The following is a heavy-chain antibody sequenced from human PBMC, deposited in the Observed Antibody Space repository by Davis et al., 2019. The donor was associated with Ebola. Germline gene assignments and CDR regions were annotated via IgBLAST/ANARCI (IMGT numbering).Heavy chain of an antibody. CDR3: ARERREYYYDSSGYYSRRTSFDY. CDR1: GGSIKSFY. V-gene: IGHV4-59*01. D-gene: IGHD3-22*01. Sequence: SETLSLTCSVSGGSIKSFYWSWIRQPPGKGLEWIGYIYYSGGTKYNPSFKSRVTLSVDTSKNQFSLKLSSVTAADTAVYYCARERREYYYDSSGYYSRRTSFDYWGQGTLVTVSS. CDR2: IYYSGGT. J-gene: IGHJ4*02.